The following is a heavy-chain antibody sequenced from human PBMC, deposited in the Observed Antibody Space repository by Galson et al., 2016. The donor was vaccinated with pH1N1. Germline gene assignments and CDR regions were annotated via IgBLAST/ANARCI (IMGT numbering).Heavy chain of an antibody. CDR1: GFSITNRGEA. J-gene: IGHJ4*02. CDR2: VYRDDDK. V-gene: IGHV2-5*05. Sequence: PALVKPTQTLTLTCIFSGFSITNRGEAVGWIRQPPGKALEWLALVYRDDDKFYGRSLQSRLTITKDTSKNQVVLRMTNMDPVDTGTYYCAHLYYYDTSGFYRYFDYWGQGILVTVSS. D-gene: IGHD3-22*01. CDR3: AHLYYYDTSGFYRYFDY.